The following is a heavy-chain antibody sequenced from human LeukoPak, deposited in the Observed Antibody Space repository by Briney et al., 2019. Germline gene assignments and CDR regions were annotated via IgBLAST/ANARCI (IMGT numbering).Heavy chain of an antibody. J-gene: IGHJ5*02. V-gene: IGHV3-73*01. CDR2: IKSKTNNYAT. D-gene: IGHD3-3*01. CDR1: GFTFSGSA. Sequence: GGSPRLSCTASGFTFSGSALHWVRQASGKGLEWVGRIKSKTNNYATAYTESVEGRFTISRDDSKNTAYLQMNSLKTEDTAVYYCTYDFWSAYEVDPWGQGTLVTVSS. CDR3: TYDFWSAYEVDP.